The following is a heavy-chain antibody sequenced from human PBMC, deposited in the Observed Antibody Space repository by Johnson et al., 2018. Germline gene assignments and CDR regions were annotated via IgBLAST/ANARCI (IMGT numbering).Heavy chain of an antibody. CDR2: IWYDGTTV. V-gene: IGHV3-33*01. J-gene: IGHJ6*02. Sequence: VQLLETGGGVVHPGKSLRLSCAASGLTFSSHGFHWDRQAPGKGLQWVAVIWYDGTTVSYADSVKGRFTISRDNSRNMVYLQMNSLSAEDSAVYYCAISVEYYYFHGRDGWGQGTTVTVSS. CDR3: AISVEYYYFHGRDG. CDR1: GLTFSSHG.